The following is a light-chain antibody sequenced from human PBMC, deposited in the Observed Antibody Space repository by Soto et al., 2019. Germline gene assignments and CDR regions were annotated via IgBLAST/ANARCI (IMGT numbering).Light chain of an antibody. CDR2: SNN. CDR3: AACDDSRNGWV. CDR1: SSNIGSNT. J-gene: IGLJ3*02. V-gene: IGLV1-44*01. Sequence: QSVLTQPPSASGTPGQGVTVSCSGSSSNIGSNTVNWYQQLPGTAPKLLIYSNNQRPSGVPDRFSGSKSGTSASLAISGLQSEDEADYYCAACDDSRNGWVFGGGTKLTVL.